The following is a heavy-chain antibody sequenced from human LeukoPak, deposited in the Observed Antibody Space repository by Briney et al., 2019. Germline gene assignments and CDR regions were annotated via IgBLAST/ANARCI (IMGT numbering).Heavy chain of an antibody. D-gene: IGHD3-22*01. CDR3: ARLNRYDSSGYSYYYYGMDV. CDR1: GGTFSSYA. J-gene: IGHJ6*02. V-gene: IGHV1-69*04. CDR2: IIPIFGIA. Sequence: GASVKVSCKASGGTFSSYAISLVRQAPGQGLEWMGRIIPIFGIANYAQKFQGRVTITADKSTSTAYMELSSLRSEDTAVYYCARLNRYDSSGYSYYYYGMDVWGQGTTVTVSS.